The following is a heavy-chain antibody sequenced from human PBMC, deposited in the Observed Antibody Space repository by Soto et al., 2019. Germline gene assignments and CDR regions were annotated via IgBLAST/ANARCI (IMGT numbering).Heavy chain of an antibody. J-gene: IGHJ6*03. CDR3: ARGLLLWFGELSRRGGYYYYMDV. V-gene: IGHV4-34*01. CDR2: INDSGSS. Sequence: QVQLQQWGAGLLKPSETLSLTCAVYGGSFSGYYWGWIRQPPGKGLEWIGEINDSGSSNYNPSLKSRVTRSVDTPKNQFSLKLSSVTAADTAVYYCARGLLLWFGELSRRGGYYYYMDVWGKGTMVTVSS. CDR1: GGSFSGYY. D-gene: IGHD3-10*01.